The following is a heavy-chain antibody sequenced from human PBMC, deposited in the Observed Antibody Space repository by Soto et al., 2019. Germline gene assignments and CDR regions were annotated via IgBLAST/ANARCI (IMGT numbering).Heavy chain of an antibody. CDR3: ARGILGPHDY. V-gene: IGHV3-48*01. J-gene: IGHJ4*02. CDR1: GFTFSSYS. CDR2: ISSSNSTI. D-gene: IGHD2-21*01. Sequence: PGGSLRLSCAASGFTFSSYSMNWVRQAPGKGLEWVSYISSSNSTIYYADSVKGRFTISRDNAKNSLYLQMNSLRAEDTAVYYCARGILGPHDYWGQGTLVTVSS.